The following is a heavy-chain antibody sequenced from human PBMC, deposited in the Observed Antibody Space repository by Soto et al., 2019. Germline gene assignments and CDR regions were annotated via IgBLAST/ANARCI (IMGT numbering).Heavy chain of an antibody. J-gene: IGHJ4*02. CDR2: IHKDGVT. D-gene: IGHD3-3*01. Sequence: VQLVESGGGLVQPGGSLRLSCEASGFTVNSYYMSWVRQAPGKGLEWVAVIHKDGVTYYANSVKCRFIIPRENSNNKLYLQRRRLRAEDTAVYYCSREKGTGDWDNFFHYWGQGTLVTVSS. V-gene: IGHV3-66*01. CDR3: SREKGTGDWDNFFHY. CDR1: GFTVNSYY.